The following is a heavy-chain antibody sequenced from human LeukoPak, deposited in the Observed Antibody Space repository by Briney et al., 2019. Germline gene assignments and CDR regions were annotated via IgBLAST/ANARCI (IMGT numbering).Heavy chain of an antibody. V-gene: IGHV2-5*02. Sequence: SGPTLVNPTQTLTLTCTFSGFSLSTSGVGVGWIRQPPGKALEWLALIYWDDDKRYSPSLKSRLTITKDTSKNQVVLTMTNMDPVDTATYYCAHRTYYYDSSGYYYPSYFDYRGQGTLVTVPS. D-gene: IGHD3-22*01. CDR1: GFSLSTSGVG. CDR2: IYWDDDK. J-gene: IGHJ4*02. CDR3: AHRTYYYDSSGYYYPSYFDY.